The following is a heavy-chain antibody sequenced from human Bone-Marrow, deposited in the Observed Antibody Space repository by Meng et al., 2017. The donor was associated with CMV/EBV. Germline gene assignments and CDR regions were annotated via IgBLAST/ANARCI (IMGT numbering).Heavy chain of an antibody. Sequence: SETLSLTCTVSGGSVSSGSYYWSWIRQPPGKGLEWIGYIYYSGSTNYNPSLKSRVTISVDTSKNQFSLKLSSVTAADTAVYYCARDWYSSSWYYPKYYYYYGMDVWGQGTTVTVSS. CDR2: IYYSGST. CDR1: GGSVSSGSYY. J-gene: IGHJ6*02. V-gene: IGHV4-61*01. D-gene: IGHD6-13*01. CDR3: ARDWYSSSWYYPKYYYYYGMDV.